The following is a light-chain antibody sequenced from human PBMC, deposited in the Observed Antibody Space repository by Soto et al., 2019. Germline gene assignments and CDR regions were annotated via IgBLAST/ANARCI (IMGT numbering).Light chain of an antibody. CDR2: DVS. Sequence: QSALTQPRSVSGSPGQSVTISCTGTSSDVGGYNYVSWYQQHPGKAPKLTIYDVSNLPSWVPDRISGSKSGNTASLTISGLQAEDEADYYCCSYAGSYTFVLGTGTKVTGL. V-gene: IGLV2-11*01. J-gene: IGLJ1*01. CDR3: CSYAGSYTFV. CDR1: SSDVGGYNY.